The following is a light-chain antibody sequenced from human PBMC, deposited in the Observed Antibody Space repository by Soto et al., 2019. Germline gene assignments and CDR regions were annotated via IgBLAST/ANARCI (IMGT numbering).Light chain of an antibody. Sequence: EIEMTQSPATLSLAPGERATLSCRASQSVSSSYLAWYQQKPRQAPRLLIYGASSRATCIPDRFSGSGSGTDFTLTISRLEPEDFAVYYCQQYGSSGTFGQGTKVDIK. CDR3: QQYGSSGT. CDR2: GAS. CDR1: QSVSSSY. J-gene: IGKJ1*01. V-gene: IGKV3-20*01.